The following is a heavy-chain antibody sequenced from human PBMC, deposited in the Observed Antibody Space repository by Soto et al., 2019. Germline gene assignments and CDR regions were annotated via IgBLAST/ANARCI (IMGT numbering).Heavy chain of an antibody. CDR2: ISYDGTSE. V-gene: IGHV3-30*09. CDR1: RFTFSRYA. D-gene: IGHD1-7*01. J-gene: IGHJ6*02. CDR3: AKGYNWHYSYGMDV. Sequence: PGGSLRLSCAASRFTFSRYAMYWVRQAPGKGLDWVALISYDGTSEYYADSVKGRFAISRDNSKNTLDLQMNNLRPEDTAVYFCAKGYNWHYSYGMDVWGQGTTDTVSS.